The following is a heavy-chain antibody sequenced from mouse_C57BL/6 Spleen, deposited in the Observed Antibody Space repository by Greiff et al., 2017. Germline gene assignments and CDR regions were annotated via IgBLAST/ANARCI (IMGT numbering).Heavy chain of an antibody. CDR2: IYPRSGNT. CDR3: ARGGIGGYYVGY. CDR1: GYTFTSYG. Sequence: VKLMESGAELARPGASVKLSCKASGYTFTSYGISWVKQRTGQGLEWIGEIYPRSGNTYYNEKFKGKATLTADKSSSTAYMELRSLTSEDSAVYFCARGGIGGYYVGYWGQGTTLTVSS. V-gene: IGHV1-81*01. J-gene: IGHJ2*01. D-gene: IGHD1-1*02.